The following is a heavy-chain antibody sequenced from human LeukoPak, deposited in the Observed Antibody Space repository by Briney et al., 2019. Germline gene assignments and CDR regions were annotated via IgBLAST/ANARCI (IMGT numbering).Heavy chain of an antibody. D-gene: IGHD3-22*01. CDR2: IYPGYSYT. Sequence: IIYPGYSYTRYPPSFQGQFTISADKSISTAYLQWSSLKASDTAMYYCASDHYYDSSASFGYWGQGTLVTVSS. V-gene: IGHV5-51*01. CDR3: ASDHYYDSSASFGY. J-gene: IGHJ4*02.